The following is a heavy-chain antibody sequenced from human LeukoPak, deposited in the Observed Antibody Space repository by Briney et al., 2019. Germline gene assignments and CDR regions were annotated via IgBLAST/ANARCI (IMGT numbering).Heavy chain of an antibody. CDR2: IYTCGST. CDR3: AREIRGRDYGDYVTAFDI. CDR1: GGSISSYY. D-gene: IGHD4-17*01. V-gene: IGHV4-4*07. Sequence: SETLSLTCTVSGGSISSYYWSWIRQPAGKGLEWIGRIYTCGSTNYNPSLKSRVTMSVDTSKTQFSLKLSSVTAADTAVYYCAREIRGRDYGDYVTAFDIWGQGTMVTVSS. J-gene: IGHJ3*02.